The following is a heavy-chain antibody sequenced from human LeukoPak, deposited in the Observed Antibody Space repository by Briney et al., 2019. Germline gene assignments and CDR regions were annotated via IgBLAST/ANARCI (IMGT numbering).Heavy chain of an antibody. V-gene: IGHV1-18*04. CDR2: ISAYNGNT. CDR3: ARGLYSSSWSHQYYFDY. CDR1: GYTFTSYG. D-gene: IGHD6-13*01. J-gene: IGHJ4*02. Sequence: GASVTVSCKASGYTFTSYGISWVRQAPGQGLEWMGWISAYNGNTNYAQTLQGRVTMTTDTSTSTAYMELRSLRSDDTAVYYCARGLYSSSWSHQYYFDYWGQGTLVTVSS.